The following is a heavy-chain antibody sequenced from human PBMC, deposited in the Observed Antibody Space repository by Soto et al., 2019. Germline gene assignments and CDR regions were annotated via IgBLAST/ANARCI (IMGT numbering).Heavy chain of an antibody. J-gene: IGHJ5*02. CDR3: ARSVQTDTVMTQDNWFAP. Sequence: QVQLQESGPGLVRPSETLSLTCTVCGGSISTSSWNWIRQAPGEGLEWIGWVYYTGDTNYNPSLKSRVSLALDTSNNKFSLKMSSATAADTAVYYCARSVQTDTVMTQDNWFAPWGQGTRVTVSS. CDR1: GGSISTSS. CDR2: VYYTGDT. D-gene: IGHD3-16*01. V-gene: IGHV4-59*08.